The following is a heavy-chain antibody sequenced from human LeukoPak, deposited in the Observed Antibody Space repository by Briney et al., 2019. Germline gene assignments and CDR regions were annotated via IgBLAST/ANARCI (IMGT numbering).Heavy chain of an antibody. Sequence: ASVKVSCKASGYTFTGYYMHWVRQAPGQGLEWMGWINPNSGGTNYAQKFQGRVTMTRDTSISTAYMELSRLRSDDTAVYYCARDQDLGNWLDPWGQGTLVTVSS. J-gene: IGHJ5*02. CDR1: GYTFTGYY. V-gene: IGHV1-2*02. CDR2: INPNSGGT. CDR3: ARDQDLGNWLDP.